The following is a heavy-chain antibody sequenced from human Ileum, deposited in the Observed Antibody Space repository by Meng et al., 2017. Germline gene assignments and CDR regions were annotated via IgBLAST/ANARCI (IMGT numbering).Heavy chain of an antibody. Sequence: GQQQESVPGLVEPSGTRSPACSVSGAAISSGYWWSWVRQPPGKGLEWIGEIHHRGGTNYNPSLKSRVTISVDKSSNKYTLRLPSVTAADTAMYYCARNGAYSADPWGQGTLVTVSS. D-gene: IGHD2-21*01. CDR3: ARNGAYSADP. CDR2: IHHRGGT. V-gene: IGHV4-4*02. CDR1: GAAISSGYW. J-gene: IGHJ5*02.